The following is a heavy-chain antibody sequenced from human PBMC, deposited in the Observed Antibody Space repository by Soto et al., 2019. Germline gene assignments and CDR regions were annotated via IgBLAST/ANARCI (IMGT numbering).Heavy chain of an antibody. V-gene: IGHV4-34*01. J-gene: IGHJ4*02. D-gene: IGHD4-4*01. CDR2: INHSGST. CDR3: ESYREATVEVDY. CDR1: GGSFSGYY. Sequence: SETLSLTCAVYGGSFSGYYWSWIRQPPGKGLEWIGEINHSGSTNYNPSLKSRVTISVDTSKNQFSLKLSSVTAADTAVYYCESYREATVEVDYWGRGTLVTVSS.